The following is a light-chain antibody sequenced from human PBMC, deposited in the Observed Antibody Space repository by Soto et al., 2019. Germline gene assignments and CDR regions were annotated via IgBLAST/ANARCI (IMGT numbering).Light chain of an antibody. J-gene: IGKJ1*01. V-gene: IGKV3-20*01. CDR1: QSISNSY. Sequence: EIVLTQSPGTLSLSPGERATLSCRASQSISNSYLAWYQQKPGQAPRLLIYGASSRATGIPDRFSGSGSGADFTLTISRLEPEDFAVYYCQQYGSSPTTFGQGTK. CDR3: QQYGSSPTT. CDR2: GAS.